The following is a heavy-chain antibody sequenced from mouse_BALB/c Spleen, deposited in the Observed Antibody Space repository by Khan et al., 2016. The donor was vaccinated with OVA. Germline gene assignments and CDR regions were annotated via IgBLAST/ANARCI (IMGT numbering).Heavy chain of an antibody. D-gene: IGHD2-1*01. CDR2: IYPGNSDT. CDR1: GYTFTNYW. J-gene: IGHJ2*01. Sequence: VQLQQPGTVLARPGASVKMSCKGSGYTFTNYWMHWVKQRPGQGLEWIGVIYPGNSDTNYNQKFKGKAKLNAVTSTSTAYMELNSLTNEDSAVYYCTRNGFGNYESWDYWGQGTTLTVSS. V-gene: IGHV1-5*01. CDR3: TRNGFGNYESWDY.